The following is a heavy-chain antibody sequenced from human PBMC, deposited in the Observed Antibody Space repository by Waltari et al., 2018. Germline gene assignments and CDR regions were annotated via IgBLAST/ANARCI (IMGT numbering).Heavy chain of an antibody. V-gene: IGHV4-39*07. CDR3: ARDGELLPYYYYGMDV. Sequence: QLQLQESGPGLVKPSETLSLPCTVSGGSISSSSYYWGWIRPPPGKGLGWIWSIYYSGSTYYNPSLKSRVTISVDTSKNQFSLKLSSVTAADTAVYYCARDGELLPYYYYGMDVWGQGTTVTVSS. CDR2: IYYSGST. J-gene: IGHJ6*02. D-gene: IGHD1-26*01. CDR1: GGSISSSSYY.